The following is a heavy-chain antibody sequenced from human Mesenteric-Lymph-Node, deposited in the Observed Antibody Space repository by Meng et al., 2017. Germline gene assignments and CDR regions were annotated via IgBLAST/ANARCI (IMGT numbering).Heavy chain of an antibody. J-gene: IGHJ5*02. V-gene: IGHV1-18*01. CDR2: ISAYNGNT. CDR3: ARDLPGGTKGTWLDL. CDR1: GVLFTSYA. D-gene: IGHD1-14*01. Sequence: QGQRVKAGAELMKPGASVKCSCDASGVLFTSYAISWVRQAPGQGLQYMGWISAYNGNTNYAQELQGRVTMTTDTSTSTAYMELRSLRSDDTAVYYCARDLPGGTKGTWLDLWGQGTLVTVSS.